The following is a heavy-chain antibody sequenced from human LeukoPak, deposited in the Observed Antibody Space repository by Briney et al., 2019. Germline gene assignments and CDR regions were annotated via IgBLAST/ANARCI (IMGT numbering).Heavy chain of an antibody. V-gene: IGHV1-3*03. CDR3: ARDGEVAGLDY. D-gene: IGHD6-19*01. CDR2: INAGNGNT. J-gene: IGHJ4*02. Sequence: ASVKVSCKASGYTFTSYAMHWVRQAPGQRLEWMGWINAGNGNTKYSQEFQGRVTITRDTSASTAYMELSSPRSEDMAVYYCARDGEVAGLDYWGQGTLVTVSS. CDR1: GYTFTSYA.